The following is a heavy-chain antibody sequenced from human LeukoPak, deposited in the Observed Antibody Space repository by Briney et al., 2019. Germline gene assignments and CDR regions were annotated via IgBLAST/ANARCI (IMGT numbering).Heavy chain of an antibody. D-gene: IGHD2-21*01. CDR1: GYSFTSHW. Sequence: GESLKISCKGSGYSFTSHWIGWVRQMPGKGLEWMGIIYPGDSETRYSPSFQGQVTISADKSISTAYLQWSSLKASDTAMYYCARSVAADYFDYWGQGTLVTVSS. CDR3: ARSVAADYFDY. CDR2: IYPGDSET. J-gene: IGHJ4*02. V-gene: IGHV5-51*01.